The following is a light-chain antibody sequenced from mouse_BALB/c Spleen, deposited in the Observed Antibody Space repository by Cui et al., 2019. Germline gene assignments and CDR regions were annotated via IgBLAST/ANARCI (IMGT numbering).Light chain of an antibody. V-gene: IGKV4-80*01. Sequence: QIVLTQSAAMMSASLGEEITLTYIASSSVSYMHWYQQKSGTSPKLLIYSTSNLASGVPSRFSGSGSGTFYSLTISSVEAEDAADYYCHQWSSYPWTFGGGTKLEIK. J-gene: IGKJ1*01. CDR1: SSVSY. CDR2: STS. CDR3: HQWSSYPWT.